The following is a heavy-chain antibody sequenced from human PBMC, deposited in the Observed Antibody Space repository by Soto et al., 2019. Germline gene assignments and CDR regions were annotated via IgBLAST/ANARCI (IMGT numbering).Heavy chain of an antibody. J-gene: IGHJ6*02. CDR1: GFTFSSYA. V-gene: IGHV3-30-3*01. D-gene: IGHD1-1*01. CDR3: ARDADWNDGITDPVYYYYGMDV. Sequence: QSGGSLRLSCTASGFTFSSYAMHWVRQAPGKGLEWVAVISYDGSNKYYADSVKGRFTISRDNSKNTLYLQMNSLRAEDTAVYYCARDADWNDGITDPVYYYYGMDVWGQGTTVTVSS. CDR2: ISYDGSNK.